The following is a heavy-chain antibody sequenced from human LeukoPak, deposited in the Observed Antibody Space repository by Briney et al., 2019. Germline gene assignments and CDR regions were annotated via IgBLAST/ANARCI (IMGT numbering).Heavy chain of an antibody. J-gene: IGHJ4*02. Sequence: GGSLRLSCAASGFTFDDYAMHWVRQAPGKGLEWVSLISGDGGSTYYADSVKGRFTISRDNSKNSLYQQMNSLRTEDTALYYCAKDPYYYDSSGYYYPDYWGQGTLVTVSS. CDR1: GFTFDDYA. V-gene: IGHV3-43*02. D-gene: IGHD3-22*01. CDR2: ISGDGGST. CDR3: AKDPYYYDSSGYYYPDY.